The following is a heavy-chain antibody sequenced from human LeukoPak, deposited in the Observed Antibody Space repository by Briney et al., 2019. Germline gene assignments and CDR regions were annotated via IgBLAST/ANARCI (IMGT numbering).Heavy chain of an antibody. CDR3: AKSYVWGSYRFDY. V-gene: IGHV3-23*01. Sequence: PGGSLRLSCAASGFTFSSYAMSWVRQAPGKGLEWVSAISGSGGSTYYADSVKSRFTISRDNSKNTLYLQMNSLRAEDTAVYYCAKSYVWGSYRFDYWGQGTLVTVSS. J-gene: IGHJ4*02. CDR1: GFTFSSYA. CDR2: ISGSGGST. D-gene: IGHD3-16*02.